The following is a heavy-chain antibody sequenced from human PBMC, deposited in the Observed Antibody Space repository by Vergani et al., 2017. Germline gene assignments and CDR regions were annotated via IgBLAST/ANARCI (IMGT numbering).Heavy chain of an antibody. D-gene: IGHD3-22*01. CDR1: GGSISSSSYY. J-gene: IGHJ6*02. CDR3: ARDRVGGYYDSSGYYLRYYYYGMDV. V-gene: IGHV4-39*07. CDR2: IYYSGST. Sequence: QLQLQESGPGLVKPSETLSLTCTVSGGSISSSSYYWGWIRQPPGKGLEWIGSIYYSGSTYYNPPLKSRVTISVDTSKNQFSLKLSSVTAADTAVYYCARDRVGGYYDSSGYYLRYYYYGMDVWGQGTTVTVSS.